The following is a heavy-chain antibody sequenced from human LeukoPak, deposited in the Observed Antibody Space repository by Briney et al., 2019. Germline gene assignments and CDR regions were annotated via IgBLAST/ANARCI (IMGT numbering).Heavy chain of an antibody. CDR2: INHSGST. V-gene: IGHV4-34*01. J-gene: IGHJ4*02. D-gene: IGHD3-3*01. CDR3: ARVVRSYDFWSGYPAHFDY. CDR1: GGSFSGYY. Sequence: SETLSLTCAVYGGSFSGYYWSWIRQPPGKGLEWIGEINHSGSTNYNPSLKSRVTISVDTSKNQFSLKLSSVTAADTAVYYCARVVRSYDFWSGYPAHFDYWGQGTLVTVSS.